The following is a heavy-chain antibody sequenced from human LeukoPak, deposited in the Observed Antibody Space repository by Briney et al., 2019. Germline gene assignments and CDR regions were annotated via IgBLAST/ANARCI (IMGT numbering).Heavy chain of an antibody. Sequence: GGSLRLSCAASGFTFSSYEMNWVRQAPGKGLEWVSYISSSGSTIYYADPVKGRFTISRDNAKNSLYLQMNSLRAEDTAIYYCARDGGPGYSSSWYLYWGQGTLVTVSS. CDR1: GFTFSSYE. CDR2: ISSSGSTI. V-gene: IGHV3-48*03. CDR3: ARDGGPGYSSSWYLY. D-gene: IGHD6-13*01. J-gene: IGHJ4*02.